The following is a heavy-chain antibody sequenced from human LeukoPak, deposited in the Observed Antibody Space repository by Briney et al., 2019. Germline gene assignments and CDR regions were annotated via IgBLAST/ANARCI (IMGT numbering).Heavy chain of an antibody. CDR1: GYTFTGYY. D-gene: IGHD2-2*03. CDR3: ASGYCSSTSCLYYYYGMDV. Sequence: VASVKVSCKASGYTFTGYYMHWVRQAPGQGLAWVGWINPNSGGTNYAQKFQGRVTMTRDTSISTAYMELSRLRSDDTAVYYCASGYCSSTSCLYYYYGMDVWGQGTTVTVSS. V-gene: IGHV1-2*02. CDR2: INPNSGGT. J-gene: IGHJ6*02.